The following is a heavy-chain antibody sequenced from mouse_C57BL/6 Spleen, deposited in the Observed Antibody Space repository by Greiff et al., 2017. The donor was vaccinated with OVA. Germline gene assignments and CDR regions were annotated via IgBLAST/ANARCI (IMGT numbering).Heavy chain of an antibody. D-gene: IGHD1-1*01. CDR3: ARDRGSSYEGYYAMDY. V-gene: IGHV5-4*01. Sequence: EVMLVESGGGLVKPGGSLKLSCAASGFTFSSYAMSWVRQTPDKRLEWVATISDGGSYTYYPDNVQGRFTISRDNAKNNLYLQMRQLKSEDTAMYYCARDRGSSYEGYYAMDYWGQGTSVTVSS. CDR2: ISDGGSYT. J-gene: IGHJ4*01. CDR1: GFTFSSYA.